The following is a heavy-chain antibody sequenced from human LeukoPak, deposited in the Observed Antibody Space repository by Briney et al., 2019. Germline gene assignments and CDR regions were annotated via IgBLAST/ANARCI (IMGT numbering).Heavy chain of an antibody. J-gene: IGHJ6*03. Sequence: PSETLSLTCTISGDSIIGYYWSWIRQSPGKSLEWIGYIYYSGSTHYNPSLESRVTISVDTSKNQFSLKLSSVTAADTAVYYCARAPYSNRYYYYYYMDVWGKGTTVTVSS. CDR3: ARAPYSNRYYYYYYMDV. CDR2: IYYSGST. V-gene: IGHV4-59*01. D-gene: IGHD4-11*01. CDR1: GDSIIGYY.